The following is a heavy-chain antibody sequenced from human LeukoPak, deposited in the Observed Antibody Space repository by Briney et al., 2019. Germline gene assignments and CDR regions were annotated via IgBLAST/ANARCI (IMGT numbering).Heavy chain of an antibody. CDR3: ARGPRILEDGSYYFDY. CDR2: INVNGGSM. Sequence: GGSLRLSCAASGVSIKDYYWSWIRQVPGEGLEWVSYINVNGGSMQYADSVKGRFTISRDNPKNSVSLEMNSLRAEDTAVYYCARGPRILEDGSYYFDYWGQGTLVTVSS. J-gene: IGHJ4*02. CDR1: GVSIKDYY. V-gene: IGHV3-11*01. D-gene: IGHD2/OR15-2a*01.